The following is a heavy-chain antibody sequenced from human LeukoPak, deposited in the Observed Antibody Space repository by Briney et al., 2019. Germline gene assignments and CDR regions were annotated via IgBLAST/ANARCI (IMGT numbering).Heavy chain of an antibody. D-gene: IGHD3-22*01. CDR3: AKGLVTYYDTSGFDF. CDR1: GFTFSRYG. Sequence: GRSLRLSCAASGFTFSRYGMHWVRQAPGKGLEWVAVVSYEGSNKYYADSVKGRFTISRDNSKNTLYLQMNSLRAEDTAVYYYAKGLVTYYDTSGFDFWGQGTLVTVSS. CDR2: VSYEGSNK. V-gene: IGHV3-30*18. J-gene: IGHJ4*02.